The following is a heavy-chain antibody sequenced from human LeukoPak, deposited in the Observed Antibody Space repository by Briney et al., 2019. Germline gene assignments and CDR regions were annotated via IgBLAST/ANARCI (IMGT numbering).Heavy chain of an antibody. J-gene: IGHJ6*03. V-gene: IGHV3-7*01. CDR2: IKQDGSEK. CDR1: GFTFSSYW. D-gene: IGHD2-2*01. Sequence: GGSLRLSCAASGFTFSSYWMSWVRPAPGKGLEWVANIKQDGSEKYYVDSVKGRFTISRDNAKNSLYLQMNSLRAEDTAVYYCARGLVPAANDYYYMDVWGKGTTVTVSS. CDR3: ARGLVPAANDYYYMDV.